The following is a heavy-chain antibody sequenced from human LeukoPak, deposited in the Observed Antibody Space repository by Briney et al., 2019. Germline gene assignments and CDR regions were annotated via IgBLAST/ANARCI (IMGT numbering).Heavy chain of an antibody. V-gene: IGHV4-59*01. CDR3: ARAYIAVAGTSHYYYGMDV. D-gene: IGHD6-19*01. J-gene: IGHJ6*02. CDR1: GGSISSYY. Sequence: SETLSLTCTVSGGSISSYYWSWIRQPPGKGLEWIGYIYYSGSTNYNPSLKSRVTISVDTSKDQFSLKLSSVTAADTAVYYCARAYIAVAGTSHYYYGMDVWGQGTRVTVSS. CDR2: IYYSGST.